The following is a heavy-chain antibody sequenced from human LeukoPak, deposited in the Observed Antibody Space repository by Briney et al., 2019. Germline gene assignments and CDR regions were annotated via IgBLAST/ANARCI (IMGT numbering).Heavy chain of an antibody. J-gene: IGHJ6*03. D-gene: IGHD3-22*01. CDR2: IYPTGNT. CDR3: ARLKFYDSTGYSPGYYMDV. Sequence: SETLSLTCSVSGGSIISYYWSWIRQPAGKGPEWIGRIYPTGNTDYNPSLKTRVTMSTDLSKKQFSLRLRSVTAADTAVYYCARLKFYDSTGYSPGYYMDVWGKGTAVTVSS. CDR1: GGSIISYY. V-gene: IGHV4-4*07.